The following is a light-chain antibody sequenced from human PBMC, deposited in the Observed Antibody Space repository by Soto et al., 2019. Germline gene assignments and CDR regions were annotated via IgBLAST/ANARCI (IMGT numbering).Light chain of an antibody. CDR3: QQGYSNPWT. V-gene: IGKV1-39*01. Sequence: DIQMTQSPSSLSVSIGDRVTITCRASQTVNTYLHWYQQKPGKAPKLLIYAASNLQSGVPSRFSGSGSGTNFTLSLNSLQPEDFATYYCQQGYSNPWTFGQGTKVEIK. CDR1: QTVNTY. CDR2: AAS. J-gene: IGKJ1*01.